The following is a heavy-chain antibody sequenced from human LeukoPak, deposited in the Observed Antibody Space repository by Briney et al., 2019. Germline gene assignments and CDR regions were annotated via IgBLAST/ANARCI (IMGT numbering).Heavy chain of an antibody. J-gene: IGHJ4*02. CDR1: GYTFTNYG. V-gene: IGHV1-18*01. CDR3: AREPPDSYYFDY. CDR2: ISAYNGNT. Sequence: GASVKVSCKASGYTFTNYGISWVRQAPGQGLEWMGWISAYNGNTDYAQKLQGRVTMTTDTSTSTAYMELRSLRSEATAVYYCAREPPDSYYFDYWGQGTLVTVSS. D-gene: IGHD3-22*01.